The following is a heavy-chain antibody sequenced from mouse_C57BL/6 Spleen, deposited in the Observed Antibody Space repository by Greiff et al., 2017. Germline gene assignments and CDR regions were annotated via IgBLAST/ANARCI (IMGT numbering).Heavy chain of an antibody. CDR3: ARGPYDGYYYFDY. CDR2: IYPRSGNT. CDR1: GYTFTSYG. D-gene: IGHD2-3*01. J-gene: IGHJ2*01. Sequence: VQLQQSGAELARPGASVKLSCKASGYTFTSYGISWVKQRTGQGLEWIGEIYPRSGNTYYNEKFKGKATLTADKSSSTAYMELRSLTSEDSAVYFCARGPYDGYYYFDYWGQGTTLTVSS. V-gene: IGHV1-81*01.